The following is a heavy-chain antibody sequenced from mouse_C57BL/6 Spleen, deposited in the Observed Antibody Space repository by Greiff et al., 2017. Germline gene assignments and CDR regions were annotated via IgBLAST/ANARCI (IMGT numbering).Heavy chain of an antibody. CDR1: GFNIKDDY. V-gene: IGHV14-4*01. J-gene: IGHJ3*01. CDR3: TTGLRRAWFAD. Sequence: VQLQQSGAELVRPGASVKLSCTASGFNIKDDYMHWVKQRPEQGLEWIGWIDPENGDTEYASKFPGKATRTADTSSNTAYLQLSSLTSEDTAVYYCTTGLRRAWFADWGQGTLVTVSA. D-gene: IGHD2-4*01. CDR2: IDPENGDT.